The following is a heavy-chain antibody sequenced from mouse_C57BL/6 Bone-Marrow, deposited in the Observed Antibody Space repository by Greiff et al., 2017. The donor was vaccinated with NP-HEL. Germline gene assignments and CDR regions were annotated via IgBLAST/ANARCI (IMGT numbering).Heavy chain of an antibody. D-gene: IGHD1-1*01. CDR3: ASLFYYGSRCAMDY. CDR1: GYTFTDYY. J-gene: IGHJ4*01. Sequence: EVQLQQSGPVLVKPGASVKMSCKASGYTFTDYYMNWVKQSHGKSLEWIGVINPYNGGTSYNQKFKGKATLTVDKSSSTAYMELNSLTSEDSAVYYCASLFYYGSRCAMDYWGQGTSVTVSS. CDR2: INPYNGGT. V-gene: IGHV1-19*01.